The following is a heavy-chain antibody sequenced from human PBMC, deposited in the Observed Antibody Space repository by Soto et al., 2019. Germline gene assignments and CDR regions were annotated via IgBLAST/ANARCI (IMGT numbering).Heavy chain of an antibody. D-gene: IGHD6-13*01. CDR2: IFYTGST. Sequence: SETLSLTCTVSGDSMNNFYWSWIRQPPGKTLEWIGNIFYTGSTTYNPSLESRITMSVDTSKNQFSLRLSSVSAADTAVYFCAKYRRTAAEGYTLDYWGRGTLVTASS. J-gene: IGHJ4*02. V-gene: IGHV4-59*01. CDR1: GDSMNNFY. CDR3: AKYRRTAAEGYTLDY.